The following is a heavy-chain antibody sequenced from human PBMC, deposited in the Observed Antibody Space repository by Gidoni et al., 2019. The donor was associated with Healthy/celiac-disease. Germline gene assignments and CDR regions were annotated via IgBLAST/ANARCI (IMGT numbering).Heavy chain of an antibody. CDR2: IYSSGST. D-gene: IGHD5-12*01. Sequence: QLQLQESAPGLVTPSETLSLTCTVPGGSISSSSHYWGWIRQPPGKGLEWIGSIYSSGSTYYNPSLKSRVTISVDTSKNQFSLKLSSVTAADTAVYYCAGTIVATIWWGTFGVYYFDYWGQGTLVTVSS. CDR3: AGTIVATIWWGTFGVYYFDY. CDR1: GGSISSSSHY. J-gene: IGHJ4*02. V-gene: IGHV4-39*01.